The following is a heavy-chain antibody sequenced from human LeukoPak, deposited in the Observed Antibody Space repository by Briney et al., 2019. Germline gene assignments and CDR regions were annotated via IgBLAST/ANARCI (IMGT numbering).Heavy chain of an antibody. CDR3: ARTNYDILTGSPNDGFDI. D-gene: IGHD3-9*01. Sequence: SETLSLTCTVSGGSISSFYWSWIRQPSGKGLEWIGYIYNSGSTNYNASLKSRVTISVDTSKNQFSLKLSSVTAADTAVYYCARTNYDILTGSPNDGFDIWGQGTMVTVSS. J-gene: IGHJ3*02. V-gene: IGHV4-59*01. CDR2: IYNSGST. CDR1: GGSISSFY.